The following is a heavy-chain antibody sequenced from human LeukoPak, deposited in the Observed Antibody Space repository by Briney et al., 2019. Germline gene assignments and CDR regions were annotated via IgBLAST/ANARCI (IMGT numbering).Heavy chain of an antibody. Sequence: SETLSLTCTVSGGSISSYYWSWIRQPPGKGLEWIGYIYYSGSTNYNPSLKSRVTISVDTSKNQFSLKLSSVTAADTAVYYCARSGGNSHFGGTFDPWGQGTLVTVSS. CDR2: IYYSGST. J-gene: IGHJ5*02. CDR3: ARSGGNSHFGGTFDP. D-gene: IGHD4-23*01. CDR1: GGSISSYY. V-gene: IGHV4-59*01.